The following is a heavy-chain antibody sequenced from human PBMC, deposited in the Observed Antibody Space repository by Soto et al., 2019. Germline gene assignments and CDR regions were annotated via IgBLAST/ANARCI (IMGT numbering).Heavy chain of an antibody. J-gene: IGHJ4*02. CDR3: ARREDGYGDYYFDY. CDR2: IYYSGST. V-gene: IGHV4-31*03. D-gene: IGHD4-17*01. CDR1: GGSISSGGYY. Sequence: QVQLQESGPGLVKPSQTLSLTCTVSGGSISSGGYYWSWIRQHPGKGLEWIGYIYYSGSTYYNPSLKRRVTISVDTSKNQFSLKLSSVTAADTAVYYCARREDGYGDYYFDYWGQGTLVTVSS.